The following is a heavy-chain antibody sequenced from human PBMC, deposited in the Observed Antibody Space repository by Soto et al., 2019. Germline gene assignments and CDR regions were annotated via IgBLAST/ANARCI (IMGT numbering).Heavy chain of an antibody. CDR1: GFTFSSYG. Sequence: GGSLRLSCAASGFTFSSYGMHWVRQAPGKGLEWVAVIWYDGSNKYYADSVKGRFTISRDNSKNTLYLQMNSLRAEDTAVYYCARNNWNYGYGMDVWGQGTTVTVSS. J-gene: IGHJ6*02. D-gene: IGHD1-20*01. CDR3: ARNNWNYGYGMDV. V-gene: IGHV3-33*01. CDR2: IWYDGSNK.